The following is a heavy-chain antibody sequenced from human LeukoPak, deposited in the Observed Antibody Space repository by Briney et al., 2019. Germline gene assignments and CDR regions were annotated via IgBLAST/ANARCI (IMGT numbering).Heavy chain of an antibody. CDR1: GDSISSYY. J-gene: IGHJ4*02. D-gene: IGHD3-10*01. CDR2: IYYSGST. V-gene: IGHV4-59*01. Sequence: SETLSLTCTVSGDSISSYYWSWIRQPPGKGLEWIGYIYYSGSTNYNPSLKSRVTISLDPSRNQFSLKLSSVTAADTALYYCARVDYYDSGSPFDYWGQGTLVTVSS. CDR3: ARVDYYDSGSPFDY.